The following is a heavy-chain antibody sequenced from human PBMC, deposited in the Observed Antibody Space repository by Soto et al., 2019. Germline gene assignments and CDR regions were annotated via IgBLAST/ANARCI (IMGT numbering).Heavy chain of an antibody. CDR1: GGTFSSYA. CDR3: ARTYSSGWYSLPYWYFDL. V-gene: IGHV1-69*01. D-gene: IGHD6-19*01. J-gene: IGHJ2*01. CDR2: IIPIFGTA. Sequence: QVQLVQSGAEVQKPGSSVKVSCKASGGTFSSYAISWVRQAPGQGLEWMGGIIPIFGTANYAQKFQGRVTITADDSTSTAYRELSSLRSEDTAVYYCARTYSSGWYSLPYWYFDLWGRGTLVTVSS.